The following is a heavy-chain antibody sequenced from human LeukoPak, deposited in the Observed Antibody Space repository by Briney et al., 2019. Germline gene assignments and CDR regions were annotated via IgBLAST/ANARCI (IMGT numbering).Heavy chain of an antibody. V-gene: IGHV4-39*01. CDR2: IYSTGTT. J-gene: IGHJ5*02. CDR1: GGSISSSNYY. CDR3: ERRRAPGPSISYLFDP. Sequence: PSETLSLTCTVSGGSISSSNYYWGWIRQPPGKGLEWIGTIYSTGTTYYNPSLKSRVTISVDTSKNQFSLHLDSVTAADTAMYYCERRRAPGPSISYLFDPWGQGILVTVSS. D-gene: IGHD2-2*01.